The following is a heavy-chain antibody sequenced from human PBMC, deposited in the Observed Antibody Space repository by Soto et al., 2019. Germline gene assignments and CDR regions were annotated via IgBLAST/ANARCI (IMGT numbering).Heavy chain of an antibody. Sequence: QVQLVESGGGVVQPGRSLRLSCAASGFIFSSYAMHWVRQAPGKGLEGVAVISYDGSKKYDADSVKGRYTISRDDSKNTLYLQMNSLRAEDTAVYYWARAPHAMDVWGQGTTVTVSS. J-gene: IGHJ6*02. CDR3: ARAPHAMDV. CDR1: GFIFSSYA. CDR2: ISYDGSKK. V-gene: IGHV3-30-3*01.